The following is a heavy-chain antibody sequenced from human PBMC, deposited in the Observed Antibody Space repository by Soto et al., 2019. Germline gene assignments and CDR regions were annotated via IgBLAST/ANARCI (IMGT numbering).Heavy chain of an antibody. CDR2: INAGNGNT. CDR3: AKSATVPAAIAY. Sequence: QVQLVQSGAEVKKPGASVKVSCKASGYTFTSYAMHWVRQAPGQRLEWMGWINAGNGNTKYSPKFQGRVTITRDTAAITAYMELSSLRSEDTAVYYCAKSATVPAAIAYWGQGTLVTVSS. J-gene: IGHJ4*02. V-gene: IGHV1-3*01. CDR1: GYTFTSYA. D-gene: IGHD2-2*02.